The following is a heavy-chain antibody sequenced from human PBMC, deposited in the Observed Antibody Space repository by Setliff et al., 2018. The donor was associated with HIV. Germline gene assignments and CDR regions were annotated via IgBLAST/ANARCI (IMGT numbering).Heavy chain of an antibody. V-gene: IGHV1-3*04. CDR1: GYTFSEYA. CDR3: ARWCAAAGCYPAIYHLDS. J-gene: IGHJ4*02. Sequence: ASVKVSCKASGYTFSEYAIHWVRQAPGQRLEWMGRIDTDNGYRRYSPKLQGRVTITKDTSANTAYMELRGLRSEDTAVYYCARWCAAAGCYPAIYHLDSWGQGTLVTVSS. CDR2: IDTDNGYR. D-gene: IGHD2-2*01.